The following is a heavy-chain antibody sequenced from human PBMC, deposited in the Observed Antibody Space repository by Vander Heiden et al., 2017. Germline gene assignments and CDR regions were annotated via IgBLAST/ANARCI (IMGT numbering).Heavy chain of an antibody. D-gene: IGHD3-3*01. CDR1: GYTFTGYY. CDR3: ARGDYYDFWSGYSTYGMDV. CDR2: INPNSGGT. Sequence: QVQLVQSGAEVKKPGASVKVSCKASGYTFTGYYMHWVRQAPGQGLEWMGWINPNSGGTNYAQKFQGRVTMTRDTSISTAYMELSRLRSDDTAVYYCARGDYYDFWSGYSTYGMDVWGQGTTVTVSS. V-gene: IGHV1-2*02. J-gene: IGHJ6*02.